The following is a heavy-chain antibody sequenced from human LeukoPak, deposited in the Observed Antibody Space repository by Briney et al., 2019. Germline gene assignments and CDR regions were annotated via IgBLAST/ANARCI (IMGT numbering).Heavy chain of an antibody. CDR1: GFTFSTHA. V-gene: IGHV3-23*01. CDR3: ANRDSSGFYPYYFDY. CDR2: ICGSDGST. D-gene: IGHD3-22*01. Sequence: GGSLRLSCVASGFTFSTHAMSWVRLAPGKGLEWVSAICGSDGSTYYADSVKGRFTISRDNSKDTLYLQMNSLRVEDTATYYRANRDSSGFYPYYFDYWGQATLATVSS. J-gene: IGHJ4*02.